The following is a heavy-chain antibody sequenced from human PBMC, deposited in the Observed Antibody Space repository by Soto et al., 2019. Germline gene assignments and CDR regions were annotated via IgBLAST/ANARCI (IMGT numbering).Heavy chain of an antibody. Sequence: GGSLRLSCAASGFTFSSYAMSWVRQAPGKGLEWVSAISGSGGSTYYADSVKGRFTISRDNSKNTLYLQMNSLRAEDTAVYYCATDPQDIGRRYYGMDVWGQGTTVTVSS. CDR2: ISGSGGST. D-gene: IGHD2-15*01. V-gene: IGHV3-23*01. J-gene: IGHJ6*02. CDR1: GFTFSSYA. CDR3: ATDPQDIGRRYYGMDV.